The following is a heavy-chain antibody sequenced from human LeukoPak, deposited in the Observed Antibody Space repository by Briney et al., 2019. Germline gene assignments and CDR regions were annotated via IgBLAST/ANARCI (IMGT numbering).Heavy chain of an antibody. CDR1: GFTFSSYW. Sequence: GGSLRLSCAASGFTFSSYWMHWVRQAPGKGLVWVSRINSDGSSTSYADSVKGRFTISRDNAKNTLYLQMNSLRAEDTAVYYCARGGITMVRSERRAFDIWGQGTMVTVSS. V-gene: IGHV3-74*01. J-gene: IGHJ3*02. CDR3: ARGGITMVRSERRAFDI. CDR2: INSDGSST. D-gene: IGHD3-10*01.